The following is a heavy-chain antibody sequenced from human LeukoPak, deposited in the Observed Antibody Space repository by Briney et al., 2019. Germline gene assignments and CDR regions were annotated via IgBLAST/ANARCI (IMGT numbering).Heavy chain of an antibody. CDR2: IYYSGST. D-gene: IGHD1-26*01. J-gene: IGHJ3*02. Sequence: PSETLSLTCTVSGGSISSYYWSWIRQPPGKGLEWIGYIYYSGSTNYNPSLKCRVTISVDTSKNQFSLKLSSVTAADTAVYYCARDAGANAFDIWGQGTMVTVSS. CDR3: ARDAGANAFDI. V-gene: IGHV4-59*01. CDR1: GGSISSYY.